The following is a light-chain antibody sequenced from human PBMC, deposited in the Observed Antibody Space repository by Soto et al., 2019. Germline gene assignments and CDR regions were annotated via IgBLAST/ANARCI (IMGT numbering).Light chain of an antibody. J-gene: IGKJ3*01. CDR1: QGISSA. CDR2: DAS. CDR3: QQFNNYPRT. Sequence: AIQLTQSPSSLSASVGDRVTITCRASQGISSALAWYQQKPGKAPKLLIYDASSLESGVPSRVSGSGSGTDFTLTISSLQPEDFATYYCQQFNNYPRTFGPGTKVDIK. V-gene: IGKV1D-13*01.